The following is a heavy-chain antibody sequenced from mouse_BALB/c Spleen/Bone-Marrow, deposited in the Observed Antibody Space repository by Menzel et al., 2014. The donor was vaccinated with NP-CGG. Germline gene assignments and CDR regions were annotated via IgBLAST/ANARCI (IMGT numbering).Heavy chain of an antibody. CDR2: IDPANGNT. CDR3: ASLYLFSY. V-gene: IGHV14-3*02. J-gene: IGHJ3*01. CDR1: GFNIKDTY. Sequence: EVKLQESGAELVKPGASVKLSCTASGFNIKDTYMHWVKQRPEQGLEWIGRIDPANGNTKYDPKFQGKATITADTSSNTAYLHLSTLTSEHTAVYYFASLYLFSYWGQGTLLTVSS.